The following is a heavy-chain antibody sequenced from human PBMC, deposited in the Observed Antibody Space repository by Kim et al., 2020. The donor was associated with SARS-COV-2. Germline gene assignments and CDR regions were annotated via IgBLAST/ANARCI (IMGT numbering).Heavy chain of an antibody. D-gene: IGHD3-9*01. CDR2: MNPNSGNT. V-gene: IGHV1-8*01. Sequence: ASVKVSCKASGYTFTSYDINWVRQATGQGLEWMGWMNPNSGNTGYAQKFQGRVTMTRNTSIGTAYMELSSLRSEDTAVYCCGRGRRYFDWLSPYYYYYTMDVWGQGTTVTVSS. J-gene: IGHJ6*02. CDR3: GRGRRYFDWLSPYYYYYTMDV. CDR1: GYTFTSYD.